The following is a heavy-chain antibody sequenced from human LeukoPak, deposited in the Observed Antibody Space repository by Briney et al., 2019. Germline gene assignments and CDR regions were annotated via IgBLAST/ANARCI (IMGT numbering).Heavy chain of an antibody. CDR2: IIPIFGTA. CDR1: GGTFNSYA. D-gene: IGHD3-9*01. Sequence: ASVKVSCKASGGTFNSYAISWVRQAPGQELEWMGGIIPIFGTANYAQKFQGRVTITTDESTSTAYMELSSLRYEDTAVYYCARGSPYYDILTGYSYYYYYYYMDVWGKGTTVTVSS. V-gene: IGHV1-69*05. CDR3: ARGSPYYDILTGYSYYYYYYYMDV. J-gene: IGHJ6*03.